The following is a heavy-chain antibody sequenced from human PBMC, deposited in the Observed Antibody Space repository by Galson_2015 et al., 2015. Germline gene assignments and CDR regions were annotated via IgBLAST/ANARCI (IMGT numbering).Heavy chain of an antibody. Sequence: PALVKPTQTLTLTCTFSGFSLSTGGVGVGWIRQPPGKALEWLALIYWDDDKFYSTSLKTRLTISKDTSKNQVVLTMTNMDPVDTATYYCARTPNGYALLDYWGQGTLVTVSS. D-gene: IGHD5-12*01. CDR2: IYWDDDK. CDR1: GFSLSTGGVG. V-gene: IGHV2-70*01. CDR3: ARTPNGYALLDY. J-gene: IGHJ4*02.